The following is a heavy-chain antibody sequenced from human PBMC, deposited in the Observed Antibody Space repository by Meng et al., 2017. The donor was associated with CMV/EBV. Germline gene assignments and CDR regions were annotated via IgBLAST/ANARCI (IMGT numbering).Heavy chain of an antibody. CDR1: GYTVTDYY. CDR3: AREFDGYTFDY. J-gene: IGHJ4*02. Sequence: QVPGGQAGAGEKKPGASVKVSCKASGYTVTDYYIPWVRQAPGQWLEWMGWINPNDDTNYAQNFQGRVTMTRDTSTSTVYMELSSLRSEDTAVYYCAREFDGYTFDYWGQGTLVTVSS. D-gene: IGHD5-24*01. CDR2: INPNDDT. V-gene: IGHV1-2*02.